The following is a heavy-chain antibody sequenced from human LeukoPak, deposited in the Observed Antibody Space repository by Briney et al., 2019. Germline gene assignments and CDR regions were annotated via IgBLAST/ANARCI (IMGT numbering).Heavy chain of an antibody. D-gene: IGHD6-13*01. CDR1: GFTVSGNY. CDR2: IYTAGST. CDR3: AGGSSWPGLSF. Sequence: GGSLRLSCAASGFTVSGNYMSWVRRAPGMGLEWVSVIYTAGSTSYADSVRGRFTISRDSSKNTLYLQMNSLRAEDTAVYFCAGGSSWPGLSFWGQGTLLTVSS. J-gene: IGHJ4*02. V-gene: IGHV3-53*01.